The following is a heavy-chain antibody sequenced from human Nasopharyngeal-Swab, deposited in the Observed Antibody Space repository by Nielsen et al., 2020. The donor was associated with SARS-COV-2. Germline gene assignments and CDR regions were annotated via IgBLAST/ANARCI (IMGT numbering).Heavy chain of an antibody. CDR2: ISSSGSTI. CDR1: GFTFSSYE. V-gene: IGHV3-48*03. D-gene: IGHD2-15*01. Sequence: GESLKISCAASGFTFSSYEMNWVRQAPGTGLEWVSYISSSGSTIYYAESVKGRFTISRDNAKNSLYLQMNSLRAEDTAVYYCATSLLGYCSGGSCYAYYGMDVWGQGTTVTVSS. CDR3: ATSLLGYCSGGSCYAYYGMDV. J-gene: IGHJ6*02.